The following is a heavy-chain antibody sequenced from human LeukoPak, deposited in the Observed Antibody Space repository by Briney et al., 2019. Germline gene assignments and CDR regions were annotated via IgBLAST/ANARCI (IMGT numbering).Heavy chain of an antibody. CDR1: GDSISSRSYY. J-gene: IGHJ5*02. V-gene: IGHV4-39*07. D-gene: IGHD3-10*01. CDR3: ARDLWFGELFWWFDP. Sequence: SETLSLTCTVSGDSISSRSYYWGWIRQPPGKGLEWIGSIYYSGSTYYNPSLKNRVTFSVDTSKNQFSLNLSSVTAADTAVYYCARDLWFGELFWWFDPWGQGTLVTVSS. CDR2: IYYSGST.